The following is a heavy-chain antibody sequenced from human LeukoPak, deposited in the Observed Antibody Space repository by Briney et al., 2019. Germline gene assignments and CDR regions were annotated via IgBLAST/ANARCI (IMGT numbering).Heavy chain of an antibody. Sequence: ASVKVSCKASGYTFTSYGISWVRQAPGQGLEWMGWISAYNGNTNYAQKLQGRVTMTTDTSTSTAYMELRSLRSDDTAVYYCARDWDYYGSGSYYPQFDYWGQGTLVTVSS. CDR2: ISAYNGNT. J-gene: IGHJ4*02. D-gene: IGHD3-10*01. V-gene: IGHV1-18*01. CDR1: GYTFTSYG. CDR3: ARDWDYYGSGSYYPQFDY.